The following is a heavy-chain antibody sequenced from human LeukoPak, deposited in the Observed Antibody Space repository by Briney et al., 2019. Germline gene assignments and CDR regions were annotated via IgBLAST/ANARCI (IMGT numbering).Heavy chain of an antibody. CDR1: GGSISSSSYY. D-gene: IGHD4-17*01. J-gene: IGHJ3*02. CDR3: ARDGGYGDYSTLHAFDI. Sequence: SETLSLTCTVSGGSISSSSYYWGWIRQPPGKGLEWIGSIYYSGSTYYNPSLKSRVTISVDTSKNQFSLKLSSVTAADTAVYYCARDGGYGDYSTLHAFDIWGQGTMVTVSS. CDR2: IYYSGST. V-gene: IGHV4-39*07.